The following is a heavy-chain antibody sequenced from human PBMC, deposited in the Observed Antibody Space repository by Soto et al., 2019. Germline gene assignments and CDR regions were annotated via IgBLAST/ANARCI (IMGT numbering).Heavy chain of an antibody. V-gene: IGHV1-18*01. CDR1: GYIFTSHG. J-gene: IGHJ1*01. CDR2: ISTYNGNT. Sequence: QVQLVQSGAEVKKPGASVKVSCKASGYIFTSHGISWVRQAPGQGLEWMGRISTYNGNTKYAQKLQGRVTMTTDTPASIAYMELRSLRSDDTAVYYCARDNGPGLVSDWGQGTLVTVSS. D-gene: IGHD6-19*01. CDR3: ARDNGPGLVSD.